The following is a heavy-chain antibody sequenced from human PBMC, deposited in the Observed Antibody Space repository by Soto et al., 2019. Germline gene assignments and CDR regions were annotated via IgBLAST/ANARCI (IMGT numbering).Heavy chain of an antibody. CDR2: ISAYNGNT. D-gene: IGHD3-10*01. Sequence: ASVKVSCKASGYIFTSYGIGWVRQAPGRGLEWMGWISAYNGNTNYAQKFQDRVTMTTDTSTSTAYMELRSLRSDDTAVYYCARDRGPPVDYWGQGTLVTVS. J-gene: IGHJ4*02. CDR3: ARDRGPPVDY. V-gene: IGHV1-18*01. CDR1: GYIFTSYG.